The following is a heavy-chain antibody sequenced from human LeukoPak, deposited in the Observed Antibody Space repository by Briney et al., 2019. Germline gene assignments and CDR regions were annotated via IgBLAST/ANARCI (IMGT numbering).Heavy chain of an antibody. J-gene: IGHJ5*02. D-gene: IGHD6-13*01. V-gene: IGHV3-30*02. Sequence: GGSLRLSCAASGFTFSFYGMSWVRQTPGKGLEWVAFIRYDGSNKYYADSVKGRFTISRDNSKNMLYLQMNSLRTEDTAVYYCARGQQLGAATVIDPWGQGTLVTVSS. CDR1: GFTFSFYG. CDR3: ARGQQLGAATVIDP. CDR2: IRYDGSNK.